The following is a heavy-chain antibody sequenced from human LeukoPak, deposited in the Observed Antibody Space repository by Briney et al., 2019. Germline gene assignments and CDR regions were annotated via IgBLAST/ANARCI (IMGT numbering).Heavy chain of an antibody. CDR1: GYSFTSYW. J-gene: IGHJ4*02. Sequence: GESLKISCKGSGYSFTSYWIGWVRQMPGKGLEWMGIIYPGDSDTRYSPSFQGQVTISADKSISTAYLQRSSLKASDTAMYYCARPGRERGYSYALDYWGQGTLVTVSS. V-gene: IGHV5-51*01. D-gene: IGHD5-18*01. CDR3: ARPGRERGYSYALDY. CDR2: IYPGDSDT.